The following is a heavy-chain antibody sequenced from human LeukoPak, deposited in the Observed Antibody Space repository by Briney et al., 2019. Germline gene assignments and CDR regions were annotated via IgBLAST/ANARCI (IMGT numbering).Heavy chain of an antibody. V-gene: IGHV4-34*01. J-gene: IGHJ4*02. D-gene: IGHD1-14*01. CDR2: INHSGST. CDR3: ASGPRSQGSEFGY. Sequence: PSETLSLTCAVYGGSFSGYYWSWIRQPPGKGLEWIGEINHSGSTNYNPSLKSRVTISVDTSKNQFSLKLSSVTAADTAVYYCASGPRSQGSEFGYWGQGTLVTVSS. CDR1: GGSFSGYY.